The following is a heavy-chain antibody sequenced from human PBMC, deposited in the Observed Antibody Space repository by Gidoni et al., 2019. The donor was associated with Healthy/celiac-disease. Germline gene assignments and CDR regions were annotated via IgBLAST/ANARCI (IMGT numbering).Heavy chain of an antibody. CDR1: GGTFSSYA. CDR3: ARRLGRVWANLYYYYYGMDV. CDR2: IIPIFGTA. V-gene: IGHV1-69*01. D-gene: IGHD3-16*01. J-gene: IGHJ6*02. Sequence: QVQLVQSGAEGKKPGSSVKVSCKASGGTFSSYAISWVRQAHGQGLEWMGGIIPIFGTANYAQKFQGRVTITADESTSTAYMELSSLRSEDTAVYYCARRLGRVWANLYYYYYGMDVWGQGTTVTVSS.